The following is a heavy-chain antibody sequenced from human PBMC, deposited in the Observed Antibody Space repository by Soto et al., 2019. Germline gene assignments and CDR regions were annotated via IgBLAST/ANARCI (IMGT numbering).Heavy chain of an antibody. CDR3: VSYGSRSPNYHYYGMDV. CDR2: ITSNSRYT. CDR1: GFTFSNYN. Sequence: PGGSLRLSCAASGFTFSNYNMNWVRQAPGKGLEWVSSITSNSRYTYYADSVKGRFTISRDNDKTSLYLQMNSLRAEDTAVYYCVSYGSRSPNYHYYGMDVWGHGTTVIVAS. D-gene: IGHD3-10*01. J-gene: IGHJ6*01. V-gene: IGHV3-21*06.